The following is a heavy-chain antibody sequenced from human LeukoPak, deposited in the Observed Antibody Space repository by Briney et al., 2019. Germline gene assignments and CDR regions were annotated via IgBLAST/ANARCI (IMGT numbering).Heavy chain of an antibody. Sequence: GGSLRLSCAASGFTFSNYWMSWVRQAPGKGLEWVANIKQDGSEKYYVDSVKGRFTISRDNAKNSLYLQMNSLRAEDTAVYYCARAIPYYYGSGSYYNPDSFDYWGQGTLVTVSS. V-gene: IGHV3-7*01. CDR2: IKQDGSEK. CDR1: GFTFSNYW. D-gene: IGHD3-10*01. CDR3: ARAIPYYYGSGSYYNPDSFDY. J-gene: IGHJ4*02.